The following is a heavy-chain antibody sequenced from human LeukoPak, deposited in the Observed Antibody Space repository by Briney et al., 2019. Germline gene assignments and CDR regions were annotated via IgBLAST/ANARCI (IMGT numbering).Heavy chain of an antibody. V-gene: IGHV3-53*01. D-gene: IGHD3-22*01. CDR1: GFTVSSKY. Sequence: PGGSLRLSCAVSGFTVSSKYMSWVRQAPGKGLEWVSVVYSGGDTYYADSVKGRLTISRDSSKNTLYLQMSSLRAEDTAVYYCARGSWDSSGRRCAFDYWGQGTLVAVSS. CDR2: VYSGGDT. J-gene: IGHJ4*02. CDR3: ARGSWDSSGRRCAFDY.